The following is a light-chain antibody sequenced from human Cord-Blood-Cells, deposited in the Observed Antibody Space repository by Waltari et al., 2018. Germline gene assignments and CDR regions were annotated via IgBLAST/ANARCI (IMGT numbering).Light chain of an antibody. Sequence: DILMTQSPDSLAVSLCERATIHCKSSQSVLYSSNNKNYLAWYQQKPGQPPKLLIYWASTRESGVPDRFSGSGSGTDFTLTISSLQAEDVAVYYCQQYYSTPLTFGGGTKVEIK. V-gene: IGKV4-1*01. CDR1: QSVLYSSNNKNY. J-gene: IGKJ4*01. CDR3: QQYYSTPLT. CDR2: WAS.